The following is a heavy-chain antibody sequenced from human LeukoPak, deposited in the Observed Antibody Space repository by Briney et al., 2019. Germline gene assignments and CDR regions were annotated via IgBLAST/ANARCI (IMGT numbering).Heavy chain of an antibody. J-gene: IGHJ4*02. CDR2: LYTGGGT. D-gene: IGHD3-22*01. Sequence: GGSLRLSCAASGFIVRTTYMSCVRQAPGKGLGWVSALYTGGGTDHADCVEGRFPISRDNSKNTLSLQMNSLRGEDTAIYYCTRSGYRHPYHFDSWGQGTLVTVSS. CDR1: GFIVRTTY. CDR3: TRSGYRHPYHFDS. V-gene: IGHV3-53*01.